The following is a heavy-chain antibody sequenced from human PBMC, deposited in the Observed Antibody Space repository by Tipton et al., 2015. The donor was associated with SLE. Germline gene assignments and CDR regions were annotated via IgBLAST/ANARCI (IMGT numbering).Heavy chain of an antibody. J-gene: IGHJ5*02. Sequence: LRLSCTVSGGSISSGAYSWRPIRQHPGKGLEWFGYIHHSGSTYYSPSLKSRVTISVDTSKNQFSLKLSSVKAADTAVYYCARGASPPATAGTVWFDPWGQGALVTVS. CDR2: IHHSGST. V-gene: IGHV4-31*03. CDR1: GGSISSGAYS. D-gene: IGHD1-1*01. CDR3: ARGASPPATAGTVWFDP.